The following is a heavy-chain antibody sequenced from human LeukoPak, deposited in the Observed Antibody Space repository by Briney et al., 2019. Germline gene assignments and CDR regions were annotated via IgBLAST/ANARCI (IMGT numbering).Heavy chain of an antibody. CDR3: AELGITMIGGV. D-gene: IGHD3-10*02. J-gene: IGHJ6*04. Sequence: GGSLRLSCAASGFTFSTYSMNWVRQAPGKGLEWLSSISSGGMWIYYADSLKGRFTISRDNAKNSLYLQMNSLRAEDTAVYYCAELGITMIGGVWGKGTTVTISS. V-gene: IGHV3-21*01. CDR1: GFTFSTYS. CDR2: ISSGGMWI.